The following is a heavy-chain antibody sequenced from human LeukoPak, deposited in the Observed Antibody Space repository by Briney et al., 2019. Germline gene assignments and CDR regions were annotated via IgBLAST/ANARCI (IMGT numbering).Heavy chain of an antibody. J-gene: IGHJ4*02. CDR1: GVSVSSGGYY. CDR2: IYYSGTT. D-gene: IGHD2-21*02. CDR3: TRDCGGDCYSGGYYFDY. Sequence: SETLSLTCTVSGVSVSSGGYYWSWIRQPPGKGLEWIGYIYYSGTTNYTPSLKSRVAISVDTSKNQFSLKLSSVTAADTAVYYCTRDCGGDCYSGGYYFDYWGQGTLVTVSS. V-gene: IGHV4-61*08.